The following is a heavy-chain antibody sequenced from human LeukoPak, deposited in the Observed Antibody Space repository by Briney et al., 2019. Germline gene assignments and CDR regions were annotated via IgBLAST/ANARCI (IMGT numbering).Heavy chain of an antibody. CDR3: ARALFRYDSSSRSLHWYFDL. V-gene: IGHV4-59*01. Sequence: PSETLSLTCTASGGSISSYYWSWIRQPPGKGLEWIGYIYRSESTNYSPSLKSRVTISEDTSKNQFSLKLTSVTAADTAVYFCARALFRYDSSSRSLHWYFDLWGRGTLVTVSS. CDR2: IYRSEST. CDR1: GGSISSYY. D-gene: IGHD3-22*01. J-gene: IGHJ2*01.